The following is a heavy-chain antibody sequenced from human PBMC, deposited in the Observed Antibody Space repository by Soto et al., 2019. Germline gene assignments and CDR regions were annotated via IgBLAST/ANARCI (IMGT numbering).Heavy chain of an antibody. CDR2: LNGGVDGT. D-gene: IGHD1-26*01. Sequence: QVRLIQSGPEMMQPGASVRVSCKASGFTALSYAFHWVRQAPGQGPEWLGWLNGGVDGTSYSQRFEGRVTISRDTSANTVYLEVNALTSEVTSVYYCARDVMGVTSLDYWGQGTLVTVSS. V-gene: IGHV1-3*01. CDR3: ARDVMGVTSLDY. J-gene: IGHJ4*02. CDR1: GFTALSYA.